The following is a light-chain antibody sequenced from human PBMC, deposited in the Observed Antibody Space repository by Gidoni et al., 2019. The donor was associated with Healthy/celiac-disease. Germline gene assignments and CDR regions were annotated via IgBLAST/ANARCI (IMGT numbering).Light chain of an antibody. V-gene: IGKV1-9*01. CDR3: QQRNSYPR. CDR1: QGISSY. CDR2: AAS. J-gene: IGKJ2*03. Sequence: DIQLTQSPSFLSASVGDRVTITCRDSQGISSYLAWYQQKPGKAPKLLIYAASTLQSGVPSRFSGSGSGTEFTLTISSLQPEDFATYYCQQRNSYPRFGQGTKLEIK.